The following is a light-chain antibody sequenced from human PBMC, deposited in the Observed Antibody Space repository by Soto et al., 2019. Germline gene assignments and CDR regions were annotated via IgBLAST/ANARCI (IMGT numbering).Light chain of an antibody. CDR3: QQYGSSPTWT. Sequence: EIVLTQSPGTLSLSPGERATLSCRASQSVSSSYLAWYQQKPGQAPRLLIYGASSRATGIPDRFSGSGSGTDFTLTISGLEPEDFALYYCQQYGSSPTWTFGQGTKV. CDR1: QSVSSSY. J-gene: IGKJ1*01. V-gene: IGKV3-20*01. CDR2: GAS.